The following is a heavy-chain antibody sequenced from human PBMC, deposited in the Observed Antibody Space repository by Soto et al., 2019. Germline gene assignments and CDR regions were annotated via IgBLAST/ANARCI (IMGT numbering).Heavy chain of an antibody. CDR2: ISPGGRYT. J-gene: IGHJ4*02. D-gene: IGHD5-18*01. CDR3: AREWWTAMVRQLDY. V-gene: IGHV3-11*05. Sequence: GSLRLSCATSGFTFSDHYMTWIRQAPGKGLEFISYISPGGRYTNYGDSVKGRFTISRDNAKNQFSLKLSSVTAADTAVYYCAREWWTAMVRQLDYWGQGTLVTVSS. CDR1: GFTFSDHY.